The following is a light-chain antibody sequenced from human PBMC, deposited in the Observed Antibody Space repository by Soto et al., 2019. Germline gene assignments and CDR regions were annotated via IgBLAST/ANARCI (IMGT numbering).Light chain of an antibody. Sequence: QPVLTQAPSASASLGASVKLTCTLSSGHSSYAIAWYQQQPERGPRYLMKLNSDGSHNKGGGIPDRFSGSSSGAERYLTISSLQSEDEADYYCQTWGTGILVFGGGTKVTVL. J-gene: IGLJ2*01. CDR1: SGHSSYA. CDR2: LNSDGSH. V-gene: IGLV4-69*01. CDR3: QTWGTGILV.